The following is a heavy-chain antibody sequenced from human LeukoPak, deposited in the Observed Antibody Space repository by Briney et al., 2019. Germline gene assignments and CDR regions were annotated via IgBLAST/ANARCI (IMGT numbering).Heavy chain of an antibody. D-gene: IGHD3-22*01. J-gene: IGHJ3*02. CDR3: ARDYYDSGLETDAFDI. CDR2: IKQDGSEK. V-gene: IGHV3-7*01. CDR1: GFTFSSYW. Sequence: GGSLRLSCAASGFTFSSYWMSWVRQAPGKGLEWVANIKQDGSEKYYVDSVKGRFTISRDNAKNSLYLQMNSLSAEDRAVYYCARDYYDSGLETDAFDIWGQGTMVTVSS.